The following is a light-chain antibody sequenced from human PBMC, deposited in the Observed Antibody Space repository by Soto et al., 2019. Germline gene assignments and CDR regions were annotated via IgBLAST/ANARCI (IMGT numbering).Light chain of an antibody. CDR3: SSYAGSYTWV. CDR1: SSDVGAYNY. J-gene: IGLJ3*02. Sequence: QSVLTQPRSVSGSPGQTVTVSCTGTSSDVGAYNYVSWYRHHPGNAPKFLIYDVSRRPSGVPDRFSASKSGNTASLTISGLQADDEADYYCSSYAGSYTWVFGGGTKLTVL. CDR2: DVS. V-gene: IGLV2-11*01.